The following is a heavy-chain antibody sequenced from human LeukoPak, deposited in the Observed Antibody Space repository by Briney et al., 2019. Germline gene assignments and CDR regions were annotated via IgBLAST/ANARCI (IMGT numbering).Heavy chain of an antibody. Sequence: GGSLRLSCAASGFTFSSHGMHWVRQAPGKGLEWVSSISSSSSYIYNADSVKGRFTISRDNAKNSLYLQMNSLRAEDTAVYYCARALGTVTHSVDVWGKGTTVTVSS. D-gene: IGHD4-11*01. CDR3: ARALGTVTHSVDV. CDR1: GFTFSSHG. CDR2: ISSSSSYI. J-gene: IGHJ6*04. V-gene: IGHV3-21*01.